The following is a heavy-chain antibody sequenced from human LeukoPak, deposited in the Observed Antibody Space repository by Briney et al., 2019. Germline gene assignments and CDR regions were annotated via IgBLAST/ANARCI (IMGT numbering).Heavy chain of an antibody. CDR2: INPSGGST. CDR1: GYTFTGYY. CDR3: LYGSGSYGLRGNDY. J-gene: IGHJ4*02. V-gene: IGHV1-46*01. D-gene: IGHD3-10*01. Sequence: ASVKVSCKASGYTFTGYYMHWVRQAPGQGLEWMGIINPSGGSTSYAQKFQGRVTMTRDTSTSTVYMELSSLRSEDTAVYYCLYGSGSYGLRGNDYWGQGTLVTVSP.